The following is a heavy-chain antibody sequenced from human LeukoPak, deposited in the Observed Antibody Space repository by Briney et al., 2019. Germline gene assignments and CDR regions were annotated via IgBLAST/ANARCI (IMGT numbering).Heavy chain of an antibody. CDR3: ARPYCSGASCHDYFDY. V-gene: IGHV1-18*01. J-gene: IGHJ4*02. CDR2: SSPYSGNT. Sequence: ASVKVSCKASGYTFINYGISWVRQAPGQGLEWMGWSSPYSGNTNYAQKFQGRVTMTRDTSIGTAYMELRRLRSDDTAVYYCARPYCSGASCHDYFDYWGQGTLVTVSS. CDR1: GYTFINYG. D-gene: IGHD2-15*01.